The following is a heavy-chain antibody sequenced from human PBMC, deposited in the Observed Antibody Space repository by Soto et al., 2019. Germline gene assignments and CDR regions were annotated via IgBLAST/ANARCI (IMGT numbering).Heavy chain of an antibody. CDR3: VRDASICYSGCRDP. Sequence: ASAIFSVNAFGYTFTSYGISWVRQAPGQGLDCMGLLIPYNGDTIYAQTFQGRVILTTDTATSKAYMELGSLRSDDTAVYYCVRDASICYSGCRDPWG. V-gene: IGHV1-18*01. CDR1: GYTFTSYG. J-gene: IGHJ5*02. D-gene: IGHD6-19*01. CDR2: LIPYNGDT.